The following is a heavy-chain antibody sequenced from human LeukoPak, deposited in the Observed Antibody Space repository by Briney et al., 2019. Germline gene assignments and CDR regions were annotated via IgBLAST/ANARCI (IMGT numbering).Heavy chain of an antibody. CDR2: IRYDGSNK. CDR3: AKGRVSCAGDCYAGPPGY. Sequence: GGSLRLSCAASGFTFSSYGMHWVRQAPGKGLEWVAFIRYDGSNKYYADSVKGRFTISRDNSKNTLYLQMNSLRAEDTAVYYCAKGRVSCAGDCYAGPPGYWGQGTLVTVSS. D-gene: IGHD2-21*02. V-gene: IGHV3-30*02. J-gene: IGHJ4*02. CDR1: GFTFSSYG.